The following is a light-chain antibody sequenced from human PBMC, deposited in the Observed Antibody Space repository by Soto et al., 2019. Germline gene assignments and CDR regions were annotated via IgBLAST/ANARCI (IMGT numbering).Light chain of an antibody. CDR3: QQYNSYCVA. CDR2: KAS. V-gene: IGKV1-5*03. J-gene: IGKJ1*01. CDR1: QSISSW. Sequence: DIQMTQSPSPLSASVGDRVTIACRASQSISSWLAWYQQKPGKAPKLLIYKASSLESGVPSRFSGSGSGTECTLTITSLQPDDFATYYFQQYNSYCVAFGQGTKGDIK.